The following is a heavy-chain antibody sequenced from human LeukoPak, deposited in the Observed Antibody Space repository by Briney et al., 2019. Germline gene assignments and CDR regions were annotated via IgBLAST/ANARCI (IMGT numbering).Heavy chain of an antibody. CDR2: IFHTGHT. Sequence: SETLSLTCAVSGGSISSGDFPWSWIRQPPGKGLEWIGYIFHTGHTSYNPSLKSRVTISVDMSKNELSLRLTSVTAADTAVYFCARGFYGAGSHFDYWGQGTLVTVSS. V-gene: IGHV4-30-2*01. J-gene: IGHJ4*02. CDR1: GGSISSGDFP. CDR3: ARGFYGAGSHFDY. D-gene: IGHD3-10*01.